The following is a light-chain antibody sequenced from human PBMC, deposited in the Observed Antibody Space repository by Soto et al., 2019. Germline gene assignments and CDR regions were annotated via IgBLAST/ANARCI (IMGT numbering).Light chain of an antibody. J-gene: IGKJ4*01. CDR1: QSVSSSN. CDR3: QQYVGLPLT. Sequence: EIVLTQSPGTLSLSPGERATLSCRASQSVSSSNLAWYQQKPGQAPRLLIYGASSRATGIPDRFGGSGSGTDFTLTISRLEPEDLAVYYCQQYVGLPLTFGGGTKV. CDR2: GAS. V-gene: IGKV3-20*01.